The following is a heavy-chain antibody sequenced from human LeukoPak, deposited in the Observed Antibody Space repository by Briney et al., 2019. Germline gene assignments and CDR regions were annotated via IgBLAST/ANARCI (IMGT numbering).Heavy chain of an antibody. V-gene: IGHV3-48*01. J-gene: IGHJ6*03. Sequence: HPGGSLRLSCGASGFNFSGYTMNWVRQAPGKGLEWVSYISSSSYTIYYADSVKGRFTITRDNAKNSLYLQMNSLRAEDTAVYYCAGGISTVTHYYYMDVWGKGTTVTVSS. CDR2: ISSSSYTI. D-gene: IGHD4-17*01. CDR1: GFNFSGYT. CDR3: AGGISTVTHYYYMDV.